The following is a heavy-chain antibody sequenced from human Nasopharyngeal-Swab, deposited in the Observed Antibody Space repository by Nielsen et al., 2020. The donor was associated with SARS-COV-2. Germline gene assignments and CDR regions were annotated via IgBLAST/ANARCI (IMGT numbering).Heavy chain of an antibody. CDR1: GGSISNYY. CDR3: ARAHSSGWYYFDY. V-gene: IGHV4-59*01. D-gene: IGHD6-19*01. J-gene: IGHJ4*02. Sequence: SETLSLTCTVSGGSISNYYWSWIRQPPGKGLEWIGYIYYSGSTNYNPSLKSRVTISVDTSKNQFSLKLSSVTAADTAVYYCARAHSSGWYYFDYWGQGTLVTVSS. CDR2: IYYSGST.